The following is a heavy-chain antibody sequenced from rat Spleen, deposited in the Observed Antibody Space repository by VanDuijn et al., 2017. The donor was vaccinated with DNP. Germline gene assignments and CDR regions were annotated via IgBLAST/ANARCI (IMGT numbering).Heavy chain of an antibody. D-gene: IGHD1-12*03. J-gene: IGHJ1*01. CDR3: ARGNDGYYPYWYFDF. CDR1: GFTFSDYN. V-gene: IGHV5-7*01. CDR2: INADGGST. Sequence: EVQLVESGGGLVQPGRSLRLSCAASGFTFSDYNMAWVRQAPKKGLEWVASINADGGSTSYLDSVKGRFTISRDNAKSTLYLQVDSLRSEDTATYYCARGNDGYYPYWYFDFWGPGTMVTVSS.